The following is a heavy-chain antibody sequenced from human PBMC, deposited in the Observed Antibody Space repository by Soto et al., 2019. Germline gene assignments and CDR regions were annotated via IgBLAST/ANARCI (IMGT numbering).Heavy chain of an antibody. CDR3: ARVKESCSSTSCYKFFDF. CDR2: IIPMYGMP. CDR1: GGIFSSYA. Sequence: QVHLVQSGAEVKMPGSSVKVACKTSGGIFSSYAVSWVRQAPGQGLEWVGEIIPMYGMPNLAHRFQGRVTVTADESTSTVYMEVSSLRSEDTAIYYCARVKESCSSTSCYKFFDFWGQGSLVTVSS. J-gene: IGHJ4*02. D-gene: IGHD2-2*02. V-gene: IGHV1-69*01.